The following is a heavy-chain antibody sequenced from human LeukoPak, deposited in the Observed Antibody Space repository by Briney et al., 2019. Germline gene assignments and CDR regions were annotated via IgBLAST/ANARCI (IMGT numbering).Heavy chain of an antibody. D-gene: IGHD6-19*01. CDR3: AKDITGHNRGWYDY. V-gene: IGHV3-23*01. CDR2: ISGSGGST. CDR1: GFTFSNHA. Sequence: GGSLRLSCAASGFTFSNHAMSWVRQAPGKGLECVSAISGSGGSTYYADSVKGRFTISRDNSKNALYLQMNSLRVEDTAVYYCAKDITGHNRGWYDYWGQGALVTVSS. J-gene: IGHJ4*02.